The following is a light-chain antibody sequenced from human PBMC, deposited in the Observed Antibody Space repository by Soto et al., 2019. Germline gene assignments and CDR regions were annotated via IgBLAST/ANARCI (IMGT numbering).Light chain of an antibody. CDR2: GAS. CDR1: QSVSTSY. CDR3: QQYGSSPPWT. Sequence: EIVLTQSPGTLDLSPGEIATLSCRASQSVSTSYLAWYQHEPGQAPMLLIYGASSRATGIPDRFSGSGSGTDFTLTRSRLEPEDFAVYYCQQYGSSPPWTFGQGPKVEI. J-gene: IGKJ1*01. V-gene: IGKV3-20*01.